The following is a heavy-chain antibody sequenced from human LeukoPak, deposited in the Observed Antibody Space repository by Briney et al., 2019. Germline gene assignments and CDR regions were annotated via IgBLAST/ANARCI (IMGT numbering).Heavy chain of an antibody. J-gene: IGHJ4*02. Sequence: PSETLSLTCTVSGGSISSYYWNWIRQPPGKGMEWIGYIYYSGRTKYNPSLKSRVTTSVDTSKYQFSLDLSSVTAADTAVYYCARDGGFGELVTWGQGTLVTVSS. CDR2: IYYSGRT. D-gene: IGHD3-10*01. CDR1: GGSISSYY. CDR3: ARDGGFGELVT. V-gene: IGHV4-59*01.